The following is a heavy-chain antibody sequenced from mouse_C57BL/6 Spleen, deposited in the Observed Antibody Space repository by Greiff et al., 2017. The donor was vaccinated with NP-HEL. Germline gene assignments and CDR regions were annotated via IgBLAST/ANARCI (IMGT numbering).Heavy chain of an antibody. V-gene: IGHV1-50*01. CDR3: ARSVKSSPFGY. CDR1: GYTFTSYW. D-gene: IGHD1-1*01. J-gene: IGHJ2*01. CDR2: IDPSDSYT. Sequence: QVQLQQPGAELVKPGASVKLSCKASGYTFTSYWMQWVKQRPGQGLEWIGEIDPSDSYTNYNQKFKGKATLSVDTSSSTAYMQLSSLTSEDSAVYCGARSVKSSPFGYWGQGATLTDSS.